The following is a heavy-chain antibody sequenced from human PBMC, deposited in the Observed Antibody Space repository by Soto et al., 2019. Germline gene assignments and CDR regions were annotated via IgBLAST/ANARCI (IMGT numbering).Heavy chain of an antibody. J-gene: IGHJ4*02. CDR2: IYYSGST. V-gene: IGHV4-61*08. CDR1: GASVSSGDYY. D-gene: IGHD5-12*01. CDR3: ASTATGQATRAFDH. Sequence: QVQLQESGPGLVKPSETLSLTCSVSGASVSSGDYYWSWIRQPPGKGLEWIGYIYYSGSTHYNPSLESRVTMSLDTSKNQLSLSLRSVTAADTAVYYCASTATGQATRAFDHWGQGARVTVSS.